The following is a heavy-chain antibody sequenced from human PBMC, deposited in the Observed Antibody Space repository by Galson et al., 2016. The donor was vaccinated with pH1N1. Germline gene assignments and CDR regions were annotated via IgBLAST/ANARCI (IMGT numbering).Heavy chain of an antibody. CDR2: IIPVFGAA. V-gene: IGHV1-69*06. CDR3: ASPPPSSGHLNYYYYMDV. D-gene: IGHD3-3*01. CDR1: EGTLTRYA. Sequence: SVKVSRKASEGTLTRYAISWVRQAPGQGLEWMGGIIPVFGAATYAQKFQGRVTITADKSADTAYMELSSLRSEDTAVYYCASPPPSSGHLNYYYYMDVWGQGTTVTVS. J-gene: IGHJ6*03.